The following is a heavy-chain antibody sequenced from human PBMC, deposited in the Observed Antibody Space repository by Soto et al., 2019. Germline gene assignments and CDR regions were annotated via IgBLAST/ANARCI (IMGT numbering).Heavy chain of an antibody. Sequence: SETLSLTCTVSGGSIINYYWSWIRQPPGKGLEWIGYIYYSGTTSYNPSLRSRVTISVDTSKNQFSLKLSSVTAADTAVYYCARARGARYFDYWGQGTLVTVSS. CDR1: GGSIINYY. V-gene: IGHV4-59*08. CDR2: IYYSGTT. CDR3: ARARGARYFDY. J-gene: IGHJ4*02. D-gene: IGHD2-15*01.